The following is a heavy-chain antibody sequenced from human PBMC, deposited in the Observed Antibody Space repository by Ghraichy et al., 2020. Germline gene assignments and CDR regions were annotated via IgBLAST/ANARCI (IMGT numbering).Heavy chain of an antibody. Sequence: SETLSLTCAVSGGSISSSNWWSWVRQPPGKGLEWIGEIYHSGSTNYNPSLKSRVTISVDKSKNQFSLKLSSVTAADTAVYYCARDRKEWELLFAFDIWGQGTMVTVSS. CDR1: GGSISSSNW. D-gene: IGHD1-26*01. V-gene: IGHV4-4*02. J-gene: IGHJ3*02. CDR2: IYHSGST. CDR3: ARDRKEWELLFAFDI.